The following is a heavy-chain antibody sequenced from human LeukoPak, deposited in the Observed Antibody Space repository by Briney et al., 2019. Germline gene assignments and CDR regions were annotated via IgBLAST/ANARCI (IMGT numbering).Heavy chain of an antibody. Sequence: GGSLRLSCAASGFTFSSYEMNWVRQAPGKGLEWVSYISSGSTIYYADSVKGRFTISRDNAKNSLYLQMNSLRAEDTAVYFCVRESITGHRDFDYWGQGTLITVSS. V-gene: IGHV3-48*03. J-gene: IGHJ4*02. CDR2: ISSGSTI. CDR3: VRESITGHRDFDY. D-gene: IGHD1-20*01. CDR1: GFTFSSYE.